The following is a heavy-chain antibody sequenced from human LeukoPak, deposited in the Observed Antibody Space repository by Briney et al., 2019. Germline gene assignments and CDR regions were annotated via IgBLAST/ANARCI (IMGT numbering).Heavy chain of an antibody. CDR2: IIPIFGTA. CDR1: GGTFSSYA. J-gene: IGHJ6*02. D-gene: IGHD2-15*01. CDR3: ARSSCYSVVCYYYGMDV. Sequence: SVKVSCKASGGTFSSYAISWVRQAPGQGLEWMGGIIPIFGTANYAQKFQGRVTITADESTSTAYMELSSLRSEDTAVYYCARSSCYSVVCYYYGMDVWGQGSTVTVSS. V-gene: IGHV1-69*13.